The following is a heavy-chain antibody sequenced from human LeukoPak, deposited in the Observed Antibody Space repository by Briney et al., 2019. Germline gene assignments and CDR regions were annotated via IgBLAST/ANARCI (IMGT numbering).Heavy chain of an antibody. J-gene: IGHJ4*02. V-gene: IGHV3-33*01. CDR3: ARGKVLMVYALDY. CDR2: IWYDGSNK. Sequence: GGSLRLSCAASGFTFSSYGMHWVRQAPGKGLEWVAVIWYDGSNKYYADSVKGRFTISRDNPKNTLYLQMNSLRAEDTAVYYCARGKVLMVYALDYWGQGTLVTVSS. D-gene: IGHD2-8*01. CDR1: GFTFSSYG.